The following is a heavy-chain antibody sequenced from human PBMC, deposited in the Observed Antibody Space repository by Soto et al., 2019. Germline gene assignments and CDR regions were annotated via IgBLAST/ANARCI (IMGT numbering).Heavy chain of an antibody. CDR3: ARGLLYPTTYFDY. CDR1: GDTFTTNS. Sequence: QVQLVQSGAEVKKPGSSVKVSCKASGDTFTTNSLNWVRQAPGQGLEWMGGIIPVVGTTKYAQKYQDRVTITGDKSTNTAYMELSSLRSDDTAVYYCARGLLYPTTYFDYWGQGTPVTVSS. J-gene: IGHJ4*02. D-gene: IGHD2-8*01. V-gene: IGHV1-69*06. CDR2: IIPVVGTT.